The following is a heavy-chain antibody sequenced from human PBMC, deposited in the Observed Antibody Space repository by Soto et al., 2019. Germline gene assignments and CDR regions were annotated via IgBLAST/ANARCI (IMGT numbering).Heavy chain of an antibody. Sequence: ASVKVSFKASGYTFTSYGISWVRQAPGQGLEWMGWISAYNGNTNYAQKLQGRVTMTTDTSTSTAYMELRSLRSDDTAVYYFARVPPPQVITFGGVMSEHDYWGQGTLVTVSS. CDR1: GYTFTSYG. CDR3: ARVPPPQVITFGGVMSEHDY. V-gene: IGHV1-18*01. CDR2: ISAYNGNT. D-gene: IGHD3-16*01. J-gene: IGHJ4*02.